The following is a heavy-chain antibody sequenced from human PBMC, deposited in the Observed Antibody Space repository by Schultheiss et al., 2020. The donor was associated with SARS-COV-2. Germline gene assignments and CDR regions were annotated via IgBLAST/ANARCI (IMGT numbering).Heavy chain of an antibody. CDR3: ARDHPDYYDSSGYYYHFDY. CDR1: GGTFSSYA. Sequence: SVKVSCKASGGTFSSYAISWVRQAPGQGLEWMGGIIPIFGTANYAQKFQGRVTITADESTSTAYMELSSLRSEDTAVYYCARDHPDYYDSSGYYYHFDYWGQGTLVTVSS. CDR2: IIPIFGTA. D-gene: IGHD3-22*01. V-gene: IGHV1-69*13. J-gene: IGHJ4*02.